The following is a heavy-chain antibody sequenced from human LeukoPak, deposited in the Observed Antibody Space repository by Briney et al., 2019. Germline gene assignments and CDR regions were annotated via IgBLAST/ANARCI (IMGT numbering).Heavy chain of an antibody. D-gene: IGHD3-22*01. CDR3: ANTLDYYDSSGYSN. V-gene: IGHV1-8*01. J-gene: IGHJ4*02. Sequence: PSVKVSCKASGYTFTSYDINWVRQATGQGLEWMGWMNPNSGNTGYAQKFQGRVTITTDESTSTAYMELSSLRSEDTAVYYCANTLDYYDSSGYSNWGQGTLVTVSS. CDR1: GYTFTSYD. CDR2: MNPNSGNT.